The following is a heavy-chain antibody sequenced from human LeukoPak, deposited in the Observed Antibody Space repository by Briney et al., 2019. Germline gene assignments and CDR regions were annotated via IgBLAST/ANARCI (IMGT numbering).Heavy chain of an antibody. D-gene: IGHD3-22*01. Sequence: PGRSLRLSCAASGFTFSSYAMHWVRQAPGKGLEWVAVISYDGSNKYYADSVKGRFTISRDNSKNTLYLQMNSLRAEDTAVYYCARVSGLHYYDSSGHTDYWGQGTLVTVSS. V-gene: IGHV3-30-3*01. J-gene: IGHJ4*02. CDR1: GFTFSSYA. CDR2: ISYDGSNK. CDR3: ARVSGLHYYDSSGHTDY.